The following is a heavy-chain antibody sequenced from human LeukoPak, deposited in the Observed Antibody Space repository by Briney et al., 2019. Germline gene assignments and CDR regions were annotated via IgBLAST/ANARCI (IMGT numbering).Heavy chain of an antibody. V-gene: IGHV4-39*01. CDR1: GGSISSSSYY. D-gene: IGHD2-15*01. CDR2: IYYSGST. J-gene: IGHJ4*02. Sequence: SETLSLTCTVSGGSISSSSYYWGWIRQPPGKGLEWIGSIYYSGSTYYNPSLKSRVTISVDTSKNQFSLKLSSVTAADTAVYYCARGYCSGGSCYPVDYWGQGTLVTVSS. CDR3: ARGYCSGGSCYPVDY.